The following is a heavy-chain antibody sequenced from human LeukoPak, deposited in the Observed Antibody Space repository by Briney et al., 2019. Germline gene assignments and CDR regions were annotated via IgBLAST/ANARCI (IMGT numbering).Heavy chain of an antibody. J-gene: IGHJ1*01. CDR3: ATGDRITMIVVVPFQH. CDR1: GYTFTDYY. D-gene: IGHD3-22*01. Sequence: ASVKISCKVSGYTFTDYYMHWVQQAPGKGLGWMGLVDPEDGETIYAEKFQGRVTITADTSTDTAYMELSSLRSEDTAVYYCATGDRITMIVVVPFQHWGQGTLVTVSS. CDR2: VDPEDGET. V-gene: IGHV1-69-2*01.